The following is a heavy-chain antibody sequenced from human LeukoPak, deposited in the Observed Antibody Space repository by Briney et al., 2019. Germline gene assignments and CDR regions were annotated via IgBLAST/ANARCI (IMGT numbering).Heavy chain of an antibody. CDR3: ARGAAGSYDY. J-gene: IGHJ4*02. Sequence: ASVKVSCKASGYTFTSYDISWVRQAPGQGLEWMGWISTYNSNTNQAEKLQGRITITTDTSTSTAYMELRSLRSDDAAVYYCARGAAGSYDYWGQGTLVTVSS. CDR2: ISTYNSNT. D-gene: IGHD6-13*01. CDR1: GYTFTSYD. V-gene: IGHV1-18*01.